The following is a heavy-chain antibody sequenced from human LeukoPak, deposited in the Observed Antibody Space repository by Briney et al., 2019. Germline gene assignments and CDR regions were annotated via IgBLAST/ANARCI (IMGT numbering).Heavy chain of an antibody. CDR3: ARNTVAGDPSYYYYYGMDV. CDR2: INHSGST. D-gene: IGHD6-19*01. J-gene: IGHJ6*02. Sequence: SETLSLTCAVYGGSFSGYYWSWIRQPPGKGLEWIGEINHSGSTNYNPSLKSRVTISVDTSKNQFSLKLSSVTAADTAVYYCARNTVAGDPSYYYYYGMDVWGQGTTVTVSS. V-gene: IGHV4-34*01. CDR1: GGSFSGYY.